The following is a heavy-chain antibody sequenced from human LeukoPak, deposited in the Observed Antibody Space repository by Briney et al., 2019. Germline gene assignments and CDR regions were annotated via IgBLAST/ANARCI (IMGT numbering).Heavy chain of an antibody. CDR3: VRSSGGYSGYDYVPGYYYYGMDV. CDR1: GGTFSSYA. V-gene: IGHV1-69*01. Sequence: SVKVSCKASGGTFSSYAISWVRQAPGQGLEWMGGIIPIFGTANYAQKFQGRVTITADESTSTAYMELSSLRSEDTAVYYCVRSSGGYSGYDYVPGYYYYGMDVWGQGTTVTVSS. CDR2: IIPIFGTA. D-gene: IGHD5-12*01. J-gene: IGHJ6*02.